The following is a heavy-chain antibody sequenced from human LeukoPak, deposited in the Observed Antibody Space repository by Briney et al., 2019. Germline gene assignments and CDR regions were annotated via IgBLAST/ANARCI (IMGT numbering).Heavy chain of an antibody. D-gene: IGHD3-10*01. CDR3: AKDSNYYGSGTYSKGPVDY. V-gene: IGHV3-23*01. CDR2: ISGSGGST. CDR1: GFTFSNYA. Sequence: PGGSLRLSCATSGFTFSNYAVSWVCQAPGKGLEWASVISGSGGSTHYADSVKGRFTISRDNSKNTLYLQMNSLRAEDTAVYYCAKDSNYYGSGTYSKGPVDYWGQGTLVTVSS. J-gene: IGHJ4*02.